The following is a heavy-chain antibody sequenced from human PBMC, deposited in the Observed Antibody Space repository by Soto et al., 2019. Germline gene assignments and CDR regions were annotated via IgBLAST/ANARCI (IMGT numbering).Heavy chain of an antibody. CDR1: GDSVSSNSAA. Sequence: QVQLQQSGPGLLKPSQTLSLTCAVSGDSVSSNSAACNWIRQSPSRGLEWLGRTYYRSKWYSDYAGSVKSRITINADTPKNKFSLHLNSVTPQYTAVYYCARGPSPLAYWGRGTVVTVSS. V-gene: IGHV6-1*01. J-gene: IGHJ4*02. D-gene: IGHD6-6*01. CDR2: TYYRSKWYS. CDR3: ARGPSPLAY.